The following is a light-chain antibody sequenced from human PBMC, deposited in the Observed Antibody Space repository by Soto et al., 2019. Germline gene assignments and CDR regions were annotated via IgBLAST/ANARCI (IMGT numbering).Light chain of an antibody. Sequence: QSVLTQPASVSGSPGQSITIPCTRTSSDVGGYIVVSWYQQHPGKAPKLIIYEGTQRPSGVSYRSSGSKSGNSASLTISGLQAEDEADYFCNSFISRTNRFVFGTGTKVTVL. J-gene: IGLJ1*01. CDR2: EGT. CDR1: SSDVGGYIV. V-gene: IGLV2-14*02. CDR3: NSFISRTNRFV.